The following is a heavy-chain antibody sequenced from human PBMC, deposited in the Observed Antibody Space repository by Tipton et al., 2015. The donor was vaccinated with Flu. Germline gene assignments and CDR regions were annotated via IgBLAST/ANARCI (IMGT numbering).Heavy chain of an antibody. V-gene: IGHV4-39*01. Sequence: GLVKPSETLSLTCTVSSGSIRSTNYFCAWIRQPPGKRLELIGSIYPSGTPYYNPSLKSRVTISADTSKSQFSLMLRSVTAADTAVYYCARLSYYDVDLKNFYFDYWGQGALVTVSS. CDR3: ARLSYYDVDLKNFYFDY. J-gene: IGHJ4*02. CDR1: SGSIRSTNYF. D-gene: IGHD3-10*02. CDR2: IYPSGTP.